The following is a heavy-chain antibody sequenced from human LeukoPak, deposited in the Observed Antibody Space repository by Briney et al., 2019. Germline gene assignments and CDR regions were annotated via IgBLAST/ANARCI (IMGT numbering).Heavy chain of an antibody. CDR2: ISSSSSYI. CDR1: GFTFSSYS. V-gene: IGHV3-21*01. D-gene: IGHD6-13*01. Sequence: GGSLRLSCAASGFTFSSYSMNWVRQAPGKGLEWVSSISSSSSYIYYADSVKGRFTISRDNAKNSLYLQMNSLRAEDTAVYYCARDLLTYSSSWDYWGQGNLVTVSS. CDR3: ARDLLTYSSSWDY. J-gene: IGHJ4*02.